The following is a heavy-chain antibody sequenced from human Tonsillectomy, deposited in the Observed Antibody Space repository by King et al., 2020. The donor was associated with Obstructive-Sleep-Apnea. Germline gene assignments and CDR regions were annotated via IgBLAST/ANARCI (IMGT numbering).Heavy chain of an antibody. D-gene: IGHD4-17*01. CDR2: ISYDGSNK. CDR3: ARDSTMTTTRFLYYYGLDV. CDR1: GFTFNNCA. V-gene: IGHV3-30*04. Sequence: VQLVESGGGVVQPGRSLRLSCAASGFTFNNCAMHWVRQAPGKGLEWVAVISYDGSNKYYADSVKGRFTISRDNSKNTLYLQMNRLRAEDTAVYYCARDSTMTTTRFLYYYGLDVWGQGTTVTVSS. J-gene: IGHJ6*02.